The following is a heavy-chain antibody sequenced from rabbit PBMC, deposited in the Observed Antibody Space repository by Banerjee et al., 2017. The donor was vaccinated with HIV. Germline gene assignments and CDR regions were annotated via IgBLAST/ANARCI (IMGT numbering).Heavy chain of an antibody. Sequence: QEQLEESGGDLVKPEGSLTLTCTASGSDISSNAMCWVRQAPGKGLEWIACIYVGSSGSTYYASWAKGRFTISKASWTTVTLQMTSLTAADTASYFCARDLAGVIGWNFSLWGPGTLVTVS. CDR3: ARDLAGVIGWNFSL. CDR2: IYVGSSGST. J-gene: IGHJ4*01. CDR1: GSDISSNA. V-gene: IGHV1S45*01. D-gene: IGHD4-1*01.